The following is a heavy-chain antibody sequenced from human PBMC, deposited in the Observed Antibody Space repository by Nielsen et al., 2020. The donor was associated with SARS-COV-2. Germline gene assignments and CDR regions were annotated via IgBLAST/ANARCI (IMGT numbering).Heavy chain of an antibody. CDR3: ARSAAGATIPDY. CDR1: GGSISSGDYY. Sequence: SETLSLTCTVSGGSISSGDYYWSWIRQPPGKGLEWIGCIYYSGSTYYNPSLKSRVTISVDTSKNQFSLKLSSVTAADTAVYYCARSAAGATIPDYWGQGTLVTVSS. D-gene: IGHD1-26*01. V-gene: IGHV4-30-4*01. J-gene: IGHJ4*02. CDR2: IYYSGST.